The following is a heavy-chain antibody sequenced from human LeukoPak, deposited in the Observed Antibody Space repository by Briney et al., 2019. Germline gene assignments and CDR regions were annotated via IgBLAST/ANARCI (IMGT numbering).Heavy chain of an antibody. D-gene: IGHD6-13*01. Sequence: SETLSLTCTVSGGSISSSSYYWGWIRQPPGKGLEGIGSIYYSGSTYYNPSLKSRVTIPVDTSKNQFSLKLSSVTAADTAVYYCARVRGYSSSWYWFDPWGQGTLVTVSS. V-gene: IGHV4-39*07. CDR2: IYYSGST. CDR3: ARVRGYSSSWYWFDP. J-gene: IGHJ5*02. CDR1: GGSISSSSYY.